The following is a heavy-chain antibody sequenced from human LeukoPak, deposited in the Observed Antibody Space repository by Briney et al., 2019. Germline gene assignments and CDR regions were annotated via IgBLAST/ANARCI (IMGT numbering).Heavy chain of an antibody. Sequence: QSGGSLRLSCVVSGLSFSSYWMNWVRQAPGKGLEWVANIKQDGSEKYYVDSVKGRLTISRDNARNSVYLQINSLRAEDTAVYYCAGGQGWLADYWGEGTLLPVSS. V-gene: IGHV3-7*05. D-gene: IGHD6-19*01. CDR2: IKQDGSEK. CDR3: AGGQGWLADY. J-gene: IGHJ4*02. CDR1: GLSFSSYW.